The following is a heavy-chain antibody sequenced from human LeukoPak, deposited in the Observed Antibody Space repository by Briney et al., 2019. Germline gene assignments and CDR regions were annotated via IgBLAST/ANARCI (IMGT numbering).Heavy chain of an antibody. V-gene: IGHV1-46*01. CDR3: ARSTTPMAVAGPDFDY. J-gene: IGHJ4*02. CDR2: INPSGGST. Sequence: EASVKVSCTASGYTFTSYYMHWVRQAPGQGLEWMGIINPSGGSTSYAQKFQGRVTMTRDTSTSTVYMELSSLRSEDTAVYYCARSTTPMAVAGPDFDYWGQGTLVTVSS. D-gene: IGHD6-19*01. CDR1: GYTFTSYY.